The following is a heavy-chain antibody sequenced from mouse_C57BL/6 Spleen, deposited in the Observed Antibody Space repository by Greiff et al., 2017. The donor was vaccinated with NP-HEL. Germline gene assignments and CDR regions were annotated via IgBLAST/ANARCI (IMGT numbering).Heavy chain of an antibody. Sequence: EVQLVESGGGLVKPGGSLKLSCAASGFTFSDYAMHWVRQAPEKGLEWVAYISSGSSTIYYADTVKGRFTISRDNAKNTLFLQMTSLRSEDTAMYYCAKSYYYGSTWYFDVWGTGTTVTVSS. V-gene: IGHV5-17*01. CDR2: ISSGSSTI. D-gene: IGHD1-1*01. J-gene: IGHJ1*03. CDR1: GFTFSDYA. CDR3: AKSYYYGSTWYFDV.